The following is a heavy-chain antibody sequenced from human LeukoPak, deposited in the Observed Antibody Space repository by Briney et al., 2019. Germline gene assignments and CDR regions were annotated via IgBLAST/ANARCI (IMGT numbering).Heavy chain of an antibody. J-gene: IGHJ4*02. D-gene: IGHD3-22*01. CDR1: GFTFSDYY. Sequence: PGGSLRLSCAASGFTFSDYYMSWIRQAPGKGLEWVSYISSSGSTIYYADSVKGRFSISRDNAKNSLYLQMNSLRAEDTAVYYCARDLYYDSSGYYDYWGQGTLVTVSS. CDR3: ARDLYYDSSGYYDY. CDR2: ISSSGSTI. V-gene: IGHV3-11*01.